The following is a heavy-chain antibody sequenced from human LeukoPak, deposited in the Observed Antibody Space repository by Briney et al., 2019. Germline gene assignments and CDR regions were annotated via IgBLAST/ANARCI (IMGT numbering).Heavy chain of an antibody. CDR2: IYYSGST. Sequence: SETLSLTCTVSGGSISSSSYYWGWIRPPPGKGLEWIGSIYYSGSTYYNPSLKSRATISVDTSNNQFSLKLSSVTAADTAVYYCARLFRYSSSWPLDYWGQGTLVTVSS. CDR3: ARLFRYSSSWPLDY. D-gene: IGHD6-13*01. CDR1: GGSISSSSYY. J-gene: IGHJ4*02. V-gene: IGHV4-39*01.